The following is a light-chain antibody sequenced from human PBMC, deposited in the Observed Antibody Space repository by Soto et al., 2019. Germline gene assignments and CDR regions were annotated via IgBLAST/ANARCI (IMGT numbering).Light chain of an antibody. V-gene: IGKV3-20*01. CDR2: GAS. CDR3: QQYHSYWT. CDR1: QFVSSRS. J-gene: IGKJ1*01. Sequence: EIVLTQYPGTLSLSPGESATLLCRASQFVSSRSLAWYQQKLGQAPRLLIYGASSRATGIPDRFSGGGSGTEFTLTISSLQTDDFSTYYCQQYHSYWTFGQGTKVDI.